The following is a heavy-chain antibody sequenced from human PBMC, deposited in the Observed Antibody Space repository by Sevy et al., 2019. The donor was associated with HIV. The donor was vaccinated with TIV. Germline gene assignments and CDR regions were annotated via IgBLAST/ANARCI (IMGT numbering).Heavy chain of an antibody. CDR1: GVSLISGEYF. J-gene: IGHJ6*02. CDR2: IYFSGYT. Sequence: SETLSLTCTVSGVSLISGEYFWTWIRQPPGKGLEWIGSIYFSGYTNYSPSLKSRVTVSIDTSKNQFFLRLSSVAAADTAVYYCATDQYYDILTGLCAVDVWGQGTTVTVSS. CDR3: ATDQYYDILTGLCAVDV. V-gene: IGHV4-61*08. D-gene: IGHD3-9*01.